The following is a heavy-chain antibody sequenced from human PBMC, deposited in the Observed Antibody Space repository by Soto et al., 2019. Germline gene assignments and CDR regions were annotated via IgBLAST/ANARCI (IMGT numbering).Heavy chain of an antibody. J-gene: IGHJ6*02. D-gene: IGHD3-3*01. CDR3: ARDRGYYDFWSGWSPPYYYGMDV. Sequence: GGSLRLSCAASGFTFSSYAMHWVRQAPGKGLEWVAVISYDGSIKYYADSVKGRFTISRDNSKNTLYLQMNSLRAEDTAVYYCARDRGYYDFWSGWSPPYYYGMDVWGQGTTVTVSS. CDR1: GFTFSSYA. CDR2: ISYDGSIK. V-gene: IGHV3-30-3*01.